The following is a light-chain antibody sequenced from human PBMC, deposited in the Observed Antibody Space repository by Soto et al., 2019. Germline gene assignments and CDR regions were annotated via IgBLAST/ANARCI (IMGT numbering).Light chain of an antibody. CDR1: SCNIGSNY. J-gene: IGLJ3*02. V-gene: IGLV1-47*01. CDR2: RNN. CDR3: AAWDDSLSGWV. Sequence: QSVLTQPPSASGTPGQRVTISCSGSSCNIGSNYVYWYQQLPRTAPKLLIYRNNQRPSGVPDRFSGATSVTSASLAISGPRSEDEADYYCAAWDDSLSGWVFGGGTKLTVL.